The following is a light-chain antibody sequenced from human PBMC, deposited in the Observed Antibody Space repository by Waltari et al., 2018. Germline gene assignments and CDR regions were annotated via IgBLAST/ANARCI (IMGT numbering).Light chain of an antibody. CDR2: ETS. CDR1: QSITRF. J-gene: IGKJ1*01. CDR3: QHFNSYSLT. V-gene: IGKV1-5*03. Sequence: DIQMTQSPSTLSASVGDTVTITCRASQSITRFLAWYQQKPGKAPKLLIYETSILESGVPTRLSGRGSGTEFTLTISSLQPDDFATYYCQHFNSYSLTFGQGTKVEIK.